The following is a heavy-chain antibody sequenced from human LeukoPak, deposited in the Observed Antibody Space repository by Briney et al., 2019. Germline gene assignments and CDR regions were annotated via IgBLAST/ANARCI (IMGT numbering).Heavy chain of an antibody. Sequence: PSETLSLTCTVSGGSISSGGYYWSWIRQHPGKGLEWIGYIYYSGSTYYNPSLKSRVTISVDTSKNQFSLKLSSVTAADTAVYYCARGPNSSSWSEDAFDIWGQGTMVTVSP. D-gene: IGHD6-13*01. J-gene: IGHJ3*02. V-gene: IGHV4-31*03. CDR1: GGSISSGGYY. CDR2: IYYSGST. CDR3: ARGPNSSSWSEDAFDI.